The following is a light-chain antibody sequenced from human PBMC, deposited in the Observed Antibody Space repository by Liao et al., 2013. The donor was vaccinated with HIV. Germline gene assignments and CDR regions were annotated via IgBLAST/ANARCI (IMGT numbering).Light chain of an antibody. J-gene: IGLJ1*01. Sequence: SYVLTQPPSVSVAPGKTARITCGGNDIGSKSVHWYQQKPGQAPVLVMYYDSDRPSGIPERFSGSNSGNTATLTISRVEAGDEADYYCQLWDRSSAHPCVFGPGTKVTVL. CDR2: YDS. CDR3: QLWDRSSAHPCV. CDR1: DIGSKS. V-gene: IGLV3-21*04.